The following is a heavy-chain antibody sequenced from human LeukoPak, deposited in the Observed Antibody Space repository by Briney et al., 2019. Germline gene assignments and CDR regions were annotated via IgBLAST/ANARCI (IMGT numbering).Heavy chain of an antibody. CDR1: GDSISSYY. J-gene: IGHJ4*02. CDR3: ASGQARGFDY. V-gene: IGHV4-59*01. CDR2: IYYSGST. D-gene: IGHD3-10*01. Sequence: SETLSLTCTVSGDSISSYYWSWIRQPPGKGLEWIGYIYYSGSTNYNPSLKSRVTISVDTSKNQFSLKLSSVIAADTAVYYCASGQARGFDYWGQGTLVTVSS.